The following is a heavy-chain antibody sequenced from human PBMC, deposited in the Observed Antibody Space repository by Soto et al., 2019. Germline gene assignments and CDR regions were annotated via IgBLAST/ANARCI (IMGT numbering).Heavy chain of an antibody. V-gene: IGHV3-48*02. CDR1: GFTFSSYS. CDR3: ARDAEGPAYYYESSGYLGPFDY. CDR2: ISSSSSTI. Sequence: GGSLRLSCAASGFTFSSYSMNWVRQAPGKGLEWVSYISSSSSTIYYADSVKGRFTISRDNVKNSLYLQMNSLRDEDTAVYYCARDAEGPAYYYESSGYLGPFDYWGQGTLVTVSS. D-gene: IGHD3-22*01. J-gene: IGHJ4*02.